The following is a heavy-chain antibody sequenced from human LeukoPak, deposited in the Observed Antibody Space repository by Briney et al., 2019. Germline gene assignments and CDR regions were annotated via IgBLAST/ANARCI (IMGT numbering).Heavy chain of an antibody. CDR1: GYTFTSYC. J-gene: IGHJ4*02. CDR3: ARDQRGYSYGYYFDY. V-gene: IGHV1-46*01. CDR2: INPSGGST. D-gene: IGHD5-18*01. Sequence: ASVKVSCKASGYTFTSYCMHWVRQAPGQGLEWMGLINPSGGSTNYAQKLQGRVTMTTDTSTSTAYMELRSLRSDDTAVYYCARDQRGYSYGYYFDYWGQGTLVTVSS.